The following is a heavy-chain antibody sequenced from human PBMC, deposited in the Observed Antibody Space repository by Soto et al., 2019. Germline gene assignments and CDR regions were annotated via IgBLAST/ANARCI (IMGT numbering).Heavy chain of an antibody. CDR2: ISGSGGSI. CDR3: ARVAPEYSSTPRRFDF. J-gene: IGHJ4*02. D-gene: IGHD6-13*01. V-gene: IGHV3-23*01. CDR1: GFTFGIYA. Sequence: LRLSCAASGFTFGIYAMSWVRQAPGKGLEWVSSISGSGGSIYYAHSVKGRFTISRDKTKNTLDLQMNSLRAEDTAVYHCARVAPEYSSTPRRFDFWGQGTLVTVSS.